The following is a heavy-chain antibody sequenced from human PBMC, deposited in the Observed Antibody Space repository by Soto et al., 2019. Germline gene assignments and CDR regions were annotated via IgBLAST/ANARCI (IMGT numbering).Heavy chain of an antibody. D-gene: IGHD3-9*01. CDR1: GYSISSGYY. J-gene: IGHJ4*02. CDR3: ARELRYFVWSPGY. Sequence: SETLSLTCAVSGYSISSGYYWGWIRQPPGKGLEWIGSIYHSGSTYYNPSLKSRVTISVDTSKNQFSLKLSSVTAADTAVYYCARELRYFVWSPGYWGQGTLVTVSS. CDR2: IYHSGST. V-gene: IGHV4-38-2*02.